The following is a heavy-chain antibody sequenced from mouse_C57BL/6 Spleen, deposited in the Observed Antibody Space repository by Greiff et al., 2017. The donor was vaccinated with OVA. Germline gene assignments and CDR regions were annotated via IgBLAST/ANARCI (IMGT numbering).Heavy chain of an antibody. D-gene: IGHD1-1*01. CDR2: IYPGDGDT. Sequence: VQLQQSGAELVKPGASVKISCKASGYAFSSYWMNWVKQRPGKGLEWIGQIYPGDGDTNYNGKFKGKATLTADKSSSTAYMQLSSLTSEDSAVYFCANDYGSSWAMDYWGQGTSVTVSS. CDR1: GYAFSSYW. V-gene: IGHV1-80*01. J-gene: IGHJ4*01. CDR3: ANDYGSSWAMDY.